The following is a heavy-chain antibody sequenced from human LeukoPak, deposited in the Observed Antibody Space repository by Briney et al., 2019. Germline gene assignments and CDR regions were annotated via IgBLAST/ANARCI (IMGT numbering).Heavy chain of an antibody. CDR2: IIPIFGTA. D-gene: IGHD2-15*01. V-gene: IGHV1-69*13. Sequence: SVKVSCKASGGTFSSYGISWVRQAPGQGLEWMGGIIPIFGTANYAQKFQGRVTITADESTSTAYMELSSLRSEDTAVYYCASSRTAMVVTDYYFDYWGQGTLVTVSS. CDR3: ASSRTAMVVTDYYFDY. J-gene: IGHJ4*02. CDR1: GGTFSSYG.